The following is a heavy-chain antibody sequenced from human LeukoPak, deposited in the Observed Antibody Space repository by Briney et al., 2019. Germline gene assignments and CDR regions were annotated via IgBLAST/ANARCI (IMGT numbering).Heavy chain of an antibody. CDR3: ARDPAYSFNWFDP. CDR1: GYTFTSYD. D-gene: IGHD5-18*01. Sequence: GASVKVSCKASGYTFTSYDINWVRQATGQGREWMGWMNPNSGNTGYAQKFQGRVTMTRNTSISTAYMELSSLRSEDTAVYYCARDPAYSFNWFDPWGQGTLVTVSS. J-gene: IGHJ5*02. V-gene: IGHV1-8*01. CDR2: MNPNSGNT.